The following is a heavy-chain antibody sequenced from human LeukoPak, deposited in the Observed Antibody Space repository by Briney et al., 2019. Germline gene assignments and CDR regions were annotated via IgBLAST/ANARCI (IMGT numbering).Heavy chain of an antibody. J-gene: IGHJ4*02. D-gene: IGHD3-9*01. V-gene: IGHV2-5*02. Sequence: SGPTLVNPTQTLTLTCTFSGFSLSTSGVGVGWIRQPPGKALEWLALIYWDDDKRYSPSLKSRLTITKDTSKNQVVLTMTNMDPVDTATYYCAHRQGYDILTGSSPFDYWGQGTLVTVSS. CDR3: AHRQGYDILTGSSPFDY. CDR1: GFSLSTSGVG. CDR2: IYWDDDK.